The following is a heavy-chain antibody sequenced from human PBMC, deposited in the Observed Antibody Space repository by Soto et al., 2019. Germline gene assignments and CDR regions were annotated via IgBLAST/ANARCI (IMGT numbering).Heavy chain of an antibody. V-gene: IGHV3-49*03. D-gene: IGHD3-10*01. CDR2: IRSKAYGGTT. J-gene: IGHJ6*02. CDR3: TSPSYYGSGTLGGV. Sequence: QPGGSLRLSCTASGFTFCDYAMSWFRQAPGKGLEWVGFIRSKAYGGTTEYAASVKGRFTISRDDSKSIAYLQMNSLKTEDTAVYYCTSPSYYGSGTLGGVWGQGTTVTVCS. CDR1: GFTFCDYA.